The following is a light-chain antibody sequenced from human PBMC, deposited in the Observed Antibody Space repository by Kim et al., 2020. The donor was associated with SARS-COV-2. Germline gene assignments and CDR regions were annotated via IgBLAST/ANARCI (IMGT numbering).Light chain of an antibody. CDR2: SIS. V-gene: IGKV1-17*01. Sequence: ASVGDEVTITCRASQGVGSDLGWYQQKPGKAPERLIYSISNLQRGVPSRFSGSGSGTEFTLTISSLQPEDLATYYCLQHSEYPPTFGQGTKVDIK. CDR3: LQHSEYPPT. J-gene: IGKJ1*01. CDR1: QGVGSD.